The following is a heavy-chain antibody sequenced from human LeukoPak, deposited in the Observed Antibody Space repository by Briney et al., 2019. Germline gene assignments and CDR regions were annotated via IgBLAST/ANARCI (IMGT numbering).Heavy chain of an antibody. Sequence: ASETLSLTCTVSGGSISSSSYYWGWIRQPPGKGLEWIGSIYYSGSTYYNPSLKSRVTISVDTSKNQFSLKLSSVTAADTAVYYCASSEYSSSSPDYWGQGTLVTVSS. CDR2: IYYSGST. CDR3: ASSEYSSSSPDY. D-gene: IGHD6-6*01. CDR1: GGSISSSSYY. J-gene: IGHJ4*02. V-gene: IGHV4-39*01.